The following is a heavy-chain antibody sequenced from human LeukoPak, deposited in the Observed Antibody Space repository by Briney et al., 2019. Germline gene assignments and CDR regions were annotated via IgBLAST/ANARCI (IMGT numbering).Heavy chain of an antibody. Sequence: ASVKVSCKASGYTFTNYDVHWVRQDPGQRPEWMGWINAGNGDTKYSQNFQGRVTITRDTSASTAYMELSSLTSEDTALYYCARDDCGDTCYPGGYWGQGTLVTVSS. J-gene: IGHJ4*02. CDR2: INAGNGDT. CDR3: ARDDCGDTCYPGGY. D-gene: IGHD2-21*01. V-gene: IGHV1-3*01. CDR1: GYTFTNYD.